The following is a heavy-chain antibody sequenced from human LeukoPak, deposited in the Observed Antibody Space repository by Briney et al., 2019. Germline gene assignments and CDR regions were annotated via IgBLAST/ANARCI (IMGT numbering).Heavy chain of an antibody. CDR2: IYYSGST. J-gene: IGHJ4*02. CDR3: ATAGNYYSKY. D-gene: IGHD3-10*01. CDR1: GGSISSGDYY. Sequence: SQTLSLTCTVSGGSISSGDYYWSWIRQPPGKGLEWIGYIYYSGSTYYNPPLESRVSISVETSKNQFSLKLSSVTAADTAVYYCATAGNYYSKYWGQGALVTVSS. V-gene: IGHV4-30-4*08.